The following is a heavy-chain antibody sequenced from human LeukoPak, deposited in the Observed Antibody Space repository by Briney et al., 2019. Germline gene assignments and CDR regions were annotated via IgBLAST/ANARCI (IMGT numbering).Heavy chain of an antibody. V-gene: IGHV1-18*01. CDR3: ARYGPLAAAGTWWFDP. CDR1: GYTFTSYG. CDR2: ISAYNSNT. J-gene: IGHJ5*02. Sequence: ASVKVSCKASGYTFTSYGISWVRQAPGQGLEWMGWISAYNSNTNYAQKLQGRVTMTTDTSTSTAYMELRSLRSDDTAVYYCARYGPLAAAGTWWFDPWGQGTLVTVSS. D-gene: IGHD6-13*01.